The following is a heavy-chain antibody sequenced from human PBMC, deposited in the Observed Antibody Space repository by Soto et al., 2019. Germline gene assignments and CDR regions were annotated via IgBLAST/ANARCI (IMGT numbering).Heavy chain of an antibody. V-gene: IGHV3-23*01. CDR2: ISGSGGIT. J-gene: IGHJ4*02. CDR3: AKAEKSSAVAGYFDS. Sequence: PGGSLRLSCAASEFMFSNSAMNWVRQAPGKGLEWVSAISGSGGITYYADSVKGRFTISRDNSKNTLYLQMNSLRAEDTAVYYCAKAEKSSAVAGYFDSWGQGTLVTVSS. CDR1: EFMFSNSA. D-gene: IGHD6-19*01.